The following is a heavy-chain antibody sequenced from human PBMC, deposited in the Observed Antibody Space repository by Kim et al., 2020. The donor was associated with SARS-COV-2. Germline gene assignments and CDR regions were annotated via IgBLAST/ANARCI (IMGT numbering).Heavy chain of an antibody. V-gene: IGHV3-74*01. Sequence: RFTISRDNAKNTLYLKMNSLRAEDTAVYYCARGGYCSGGSCYDPYYFDYWGQGTLVTVSS. CDR3: ARGGYCSGGSCYDPYYFDY. D-gene: IGHD2-15*01. J-gene: IGHJ4*02.